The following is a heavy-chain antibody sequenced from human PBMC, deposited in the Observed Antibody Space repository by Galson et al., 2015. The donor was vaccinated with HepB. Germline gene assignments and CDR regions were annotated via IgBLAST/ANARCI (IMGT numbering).Heavy chain of an antibody. CDR1: GYTFTSYA. CDR3: ARDSDIVLMVYAVGGNFDY. Sequence: SGYTFTSYAMHWVRQAPGQRPEWMGWIHAGNGNTKYSQKFQGRVTITTDTSATTAYMELSSLRSEDTAVYYCARDSDIVLMVYAVGGNFDYWGQGTLVTVSS. CDR2: IHAGNGNT. J-gene: IGHJ4*02. D-gene: IGHD2-8*01. V-gene: IGHV1-3*01.